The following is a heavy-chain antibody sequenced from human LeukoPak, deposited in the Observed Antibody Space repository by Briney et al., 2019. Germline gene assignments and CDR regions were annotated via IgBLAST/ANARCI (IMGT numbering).Heavy chain of an antibody. CDR1: GFTFSSYW. D-gene: IGHD5-18*01. V-gene: IGHV3-23*01. Sequence: GGSLRLSCAASGFTFSSYWMSWVRQAPGKGLEWVSAISGSGGSTYYADSVKGRFTISRDNSKNTLYLQMNSLRAEDTAVYYCAKGGRIQLWLKRGYFDYWGQGTLVTVSS. J-gene: IGHJ4*02. CDR3: AKGGRIQLWLKRGYFDY. CDR2: ISGSGGST.